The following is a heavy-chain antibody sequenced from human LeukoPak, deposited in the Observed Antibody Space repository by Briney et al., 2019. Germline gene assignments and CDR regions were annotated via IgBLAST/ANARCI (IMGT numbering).Heavy chain of an antibody. J-gene: IGHJ4*02. D-gene: IGHD6-19*01. Sequence: ASVKVSCKASGYTFTGYYLHWVRQAPGQGLEWMGGIIPIFGTANYAQKFQGRVTITADESTSTAYMELSSLRSEDTAVYYRAREPGWYYFDYWGQGTLVTVSS. V-gene: IGHV1-69*13. CDR2: IIPIFGTA. CDR1: GYTFTGYY. CDR3: AREPGWYYFDY.